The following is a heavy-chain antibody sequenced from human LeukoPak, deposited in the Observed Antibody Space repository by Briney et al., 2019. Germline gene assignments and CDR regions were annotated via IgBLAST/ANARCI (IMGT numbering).Heavy chain of an antibody. CDR2: INHSGST. Sequence: SETLSLTCAVYGGSFSGYYWSWIRQPPGKGLEWIGEINHSGSTNYNPSLKSRVTISVDTSKNQFSLKLSAVTAADTAVYYCAGVSSSSWYYHYYYYGMDVWGQGTTVTVSS. V-gene: IGHV4-34*01. J-gene: IGHJ6*02. D-gene: IGHD6-13*01. CDR3: AGVSSSSWYYHYYYYGMDV. CDR1: GGSFSGYY.